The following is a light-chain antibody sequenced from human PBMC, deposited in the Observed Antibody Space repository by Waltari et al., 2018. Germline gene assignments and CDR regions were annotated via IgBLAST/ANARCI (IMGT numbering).Light chain of an antibody. J-gene: IGKJ4*01. V-gene: IGKV3D-15*01. CDR3: QQYNNWPPLT. Sequence: EIVMMPSPATLSVSPGERATLSCRASQSVSSNLAWYQQKPGQAPRLLIYGASTRATGIPARFSGSGSGTEFTLTISSLQSEDFAVYYCQQYNNWPPLTFGGGTKVEIK. CDR1: QSVSSN. CDR2: GAS.